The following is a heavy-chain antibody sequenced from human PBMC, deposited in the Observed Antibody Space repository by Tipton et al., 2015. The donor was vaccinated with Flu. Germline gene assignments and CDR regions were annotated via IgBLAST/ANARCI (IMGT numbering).Heavy chain of an antibody. CDR3: VRATAAAASY. CDR2: IKQDGSEK. J-gene: IGHJ4*02. Sequence: SLRLSCADSGFTFNNYWMSWVRQAPGKGLEWVANIKQDGSEKYYVDSVKGRFTISRGNAKKSLYLQMNSLRAEDTAVYYCVRATAAAASYWGQGTLVTVSS. D-gene: IGHD6-13*01. V-gene: IGHV3-7*01. CDR1: GFTFNNYW.